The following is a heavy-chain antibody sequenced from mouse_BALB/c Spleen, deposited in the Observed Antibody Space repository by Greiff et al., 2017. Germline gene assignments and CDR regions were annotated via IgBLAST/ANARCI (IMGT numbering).Heavy chain of an antibody. CDR3: TRSRPHYAMDY. J-gene: IGHJ4*01. V-gene: IGHV1S81*02. CDR1: GYPFTSYY. D-gene: IGHD6-1*01. Sequence: VQLQQSGAELVKPGASVKLSCKASGYPFTSYYMYWVKQRPGQGLEWIGEINPSNGGTNFNEKFKSKATLTVDKSSSTAYMQLSSLTSEDSAVYYCTRSRPHYAMDYGGQGTSVTASA. CDR2: INPSNGGT.